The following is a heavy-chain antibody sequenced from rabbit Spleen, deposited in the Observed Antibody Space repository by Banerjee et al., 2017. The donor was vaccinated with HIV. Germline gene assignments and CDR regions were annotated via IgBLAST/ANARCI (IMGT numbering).Heavy chain of an antibody. CDR2: IDTGFGGTT. V-gene: IGHV1S45*01. J-gene: IGHJ4*01. D-gene: IGHD4-2*01. CDR3: ARDAAGREDFNL. CDR1: GFSFISSYY. Sequence: QEQLEESGGGLVQPEGSLTLACTASGFSFISSYYMCWVRQAPGKGLEWIACIDTGFGGTTYYASWAKGRFTISKTSSTTVTLQMTSLTAADTATYFCARDAAGREDFNLWGPGTLVTVS.